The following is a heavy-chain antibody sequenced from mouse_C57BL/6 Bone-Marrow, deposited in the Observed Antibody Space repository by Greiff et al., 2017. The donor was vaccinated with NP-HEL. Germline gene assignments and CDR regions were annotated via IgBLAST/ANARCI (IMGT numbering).Heavy chain of an antibody. J-gene: IGHJ2*01. CDR3: ARSSCYYSLDD. CDR1: GYTFTSYW. D-gene: IGHD2-1*01. CDR2: GHPNSGST. V-gene: IGHV1-64*01. Sequence: VQLQQPGAELVKPGASVKLSCKASGYTFTSYWLHWVKQRPGQGLVWMGMGHPNSGSTNYNEKFKSKATLTVDKSSSTAYMQLSSLTSEDSAVYYCARSSCYYSLDDWGPGTTLTVSS.